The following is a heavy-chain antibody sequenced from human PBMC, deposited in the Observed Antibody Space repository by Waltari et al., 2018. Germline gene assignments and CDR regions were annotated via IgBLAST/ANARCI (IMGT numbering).Heavy chain of an antibody. J-gene: IGHJ6*03. CDR1: GGTFSSYA. D-gene: IGHD2-2*01. V-gene: IGHV1-69*14. CDR3: ACAGDLVVGGYYYMDV. Sequence: QVQLVQSGAEVKKPGSSVKVSCKASGGTFSSYAISWVRQAPGQGLEWMGGIIPIFGTANYAQKFQGRVTITADKSTSTAYMELSSLRSEDTAVYYCACAGDLVVGGYYYMDVWGKGTTVTVFS. CDR2: IIPIFGTA.